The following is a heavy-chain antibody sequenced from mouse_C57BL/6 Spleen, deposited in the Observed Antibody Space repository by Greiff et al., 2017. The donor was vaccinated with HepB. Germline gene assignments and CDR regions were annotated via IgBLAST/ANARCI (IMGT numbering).Heavy chain of an antibody. Sequence: VQLQQSGAELVRPGASVKLSCKASGYTFTDYYINWVKQRPGQGLEWIARIYPGSGNTYYNEKFKGKATLTAEKSSSTAYMQLSILTSEDSAVYFCARDSGYEGFAYWGQGTLVTVSA. J-gene: IGHJ3*01. CDR1: GYTFTDYY. CDR3: ARDSGYEGFAY. V-gene: IGHV1-76*01. CDR2: IYPGSGNT. D-gene: IGHD1-1*01.